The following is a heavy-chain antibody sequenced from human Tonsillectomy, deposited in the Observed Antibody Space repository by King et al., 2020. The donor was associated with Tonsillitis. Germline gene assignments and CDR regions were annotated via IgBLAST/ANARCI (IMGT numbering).Heavy chain of an antibody. V-gene: IGHV3-9*01. J-gene: IGHJ6*02. Sequence: VQLVESGGGLVQPGRCLRHYCVASGLNFDNYAMHWVRQAPGKGLEWVSGISWNSGSIGYADSVKGRFTISRDNAKNSLYLKMNSLRAEETALYYCAKHIVPAAQSYYYSYGMDVWGQGTTFTVSS. CDR3: AKHIVPAAQSYYYSYGMDV. CDR1: GLNFDNYA. D-gene: IGHD2-2*01. CDR2: ISWNSGSI.